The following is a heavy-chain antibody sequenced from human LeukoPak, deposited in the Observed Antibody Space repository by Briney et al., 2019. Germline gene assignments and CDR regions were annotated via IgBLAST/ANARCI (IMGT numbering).Heavy chain of an antibody. Sequence: RPSETLSLTCTVSGGSISSYYWTWIRQPPGKGLEWIGYIYYSGTTNYNPSLKSRVTISVDTSKNQFSLKLNSVTAADTAVYYCARGGWTAFDYWGQGTLVTVSS. J-gene: IGHJ4*02. D-gene: IGHD6-19*01. CDR3: ARGGWTAFDY. CDR1: GGSISSYY. V-gene: IGHV4-59*01. CDR2: IYYSGTT.